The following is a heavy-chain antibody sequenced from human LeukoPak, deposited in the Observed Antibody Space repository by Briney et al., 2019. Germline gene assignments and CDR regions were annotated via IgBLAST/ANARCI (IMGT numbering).Heavy chain of an antibody. CDR3: VVWGEDSSGHRFDH. V-gene: IGHV3-74*01. J-gene: IGHJ4*02. D-gene: IGHD3-22*01. CDR2: INTDGSST. Sequence: GGSLRLSCAASGFTFNSYWMHWVRQAPGKGLLWVTRINTDGSSTHYADSVKGRLTISRDNAKNMLYLQMNGLRAEDTAVYYCVVWGEDSSGHRFDHWGQGTLVTVSS. CDR1: GFTFNSYW.